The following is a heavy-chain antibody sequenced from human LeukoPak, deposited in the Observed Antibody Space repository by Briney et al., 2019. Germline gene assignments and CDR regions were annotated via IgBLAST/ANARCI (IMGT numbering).Heavy chain of an antibody. CDR3: ARRGPWQQIFDY. V-gene: IGHV5-51*01. CDR1: GYIFTSYW. D-gene: IGHD6-13*01. CDR2: IYPGDSDT. Sequence: GESLKISCKASGYIFTSYWIGWVRQMPGKGLEWMGVIYPGDSDTRYSPSFQGQVTISADKSISTAYLQWSSLKASDSAMYYCARRGPWQQIFDYWGQGTLVTVSS. J-gene: IGHJ4*02.